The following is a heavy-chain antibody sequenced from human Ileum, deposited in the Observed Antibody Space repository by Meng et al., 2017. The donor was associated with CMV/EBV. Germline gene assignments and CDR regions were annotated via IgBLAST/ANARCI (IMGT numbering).Heavy chain of an antibody. J-gene: IGHJ4*02. CDR3: AKGASGVVVPASPLEK. CDR2: IKKDGSQK. D-gene: IGHD2-21*01. V-gene: IGHV3-7*01. Sequence: GGSLRLSCTTSGFTLSSYWMSWVRQAPGKGLEWVANIKKDGSQKFYVDSVKGRFTISRDNAENALYLQMNSLRAEDTAVYYCAKGASGVVVPASPLEKWGQGTLVTVSS. CDR1: GFTLSSYW.